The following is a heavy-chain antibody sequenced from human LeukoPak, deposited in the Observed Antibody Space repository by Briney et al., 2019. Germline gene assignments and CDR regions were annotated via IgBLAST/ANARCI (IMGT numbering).Heavy chain of an antibody. V-gene: IGHV3-11*04. CDR3: ARVRGSQTEGYYFDY. CDR1: GFTFSDYY. Sequence: GGSLRLSCAASGFTFSDYYMSWIRQAPGKGLEWVSYISSSGSTIYYADSMKGRFTISRDNAKDSLYLQMNSLRAEDTAVYYCARVRGSQTEGYYFDYWGQGTLVTVSS. CDR2: ISSSGSTI. J-gene: IGHJ4*02. D-gene: IGHD1-26*01.